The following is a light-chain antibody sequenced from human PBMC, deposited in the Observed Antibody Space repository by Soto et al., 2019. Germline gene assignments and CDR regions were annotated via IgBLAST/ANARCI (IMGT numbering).Light chain of an antibody. J-gene: IGKJ5*01. CDR3: QQYGSSSLT. CDR1: QSVSSSY. V-gene: IGKV3-20*01. Sequence: EIVLTQSPGTLSLSPGERATLSCRASQSVSSSYLAWYQQKPGQAPRLLIYGASSRATGIPDRFSGSGSGTDFTLTISRLEPEDFAVYYCQQYGSSSLTFGQGTRWRL. CDR2: GAS.